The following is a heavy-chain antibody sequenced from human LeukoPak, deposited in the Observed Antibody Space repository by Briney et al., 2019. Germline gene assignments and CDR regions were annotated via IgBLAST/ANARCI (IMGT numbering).Heavy chain of an antibody. CDR3: ARVPVASWIQLDS. Sequence: TGGSLRLSCGASGFTFSSYWMHWVRQAPGKGLEWVSIIYSGGSTYFADSVKGRFTISRDNSKNTLYLQMNSLRAEDTALYYCARVPVASWIQLDSWGQGTLVTVSS. V-gene: IGHV3-53*01. D-gene: IGHD6-13*01. J-gene: IGHJ4*02. CDR1: GFTFSSYW. CDR2: IYSGGST.